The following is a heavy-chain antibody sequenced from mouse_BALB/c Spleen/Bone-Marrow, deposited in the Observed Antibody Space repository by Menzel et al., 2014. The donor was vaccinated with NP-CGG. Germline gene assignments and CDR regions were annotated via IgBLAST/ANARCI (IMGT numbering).Heavy chain of an antibody. D-gene: IGHD2-1*01. CDR2: ISNLAYSI. V-gene: IGHV5-15*02. CDR3: TRNYGNQGAMDY. CDR1: GFTFSDYG. J-gene: IGHJ4*01. Sequence: EVKVEESGGGLVQPGGSRKLSCAASGFTFSDYGMAWVRQAPGKGPEWVAFISNLAYSIYYADTVTGRFTISRENAKSTLYLEMSSQRSEDTAIYYCTRNYGNQGAMDYWGQGTSVTVSS.